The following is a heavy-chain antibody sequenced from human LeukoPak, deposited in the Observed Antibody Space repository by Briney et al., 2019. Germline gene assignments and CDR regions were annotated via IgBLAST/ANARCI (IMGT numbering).Heavy chain of an antibody. V-gene: IGHV4-4*02. J-gene: IGHJ4*02. CDR2: IYHSGST. CDR3: ARAYMGSGSYLGY. D-gene: IGHD3-10*01. CDR1: GGSISISNC. Sequence: PSQTLSLTCAVSGGSISISNCWSRVRQPPGKGLEWIGEIYHSGSTNYNPSLKSRVTISVDKSKNQFSLKLSSVTAADTAVYYCARAYMGSGSYLGYWGQGTLVTVSS.